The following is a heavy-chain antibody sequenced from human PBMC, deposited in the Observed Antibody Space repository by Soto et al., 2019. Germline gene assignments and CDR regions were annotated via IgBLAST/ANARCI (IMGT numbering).Heavy chain of an antibody. V-gene: IGHV1-18*01. Sequence: QVQLVQSGAEVKKPGASVKVSCKASGYSFTTYGIAWVRQAPGQGLEWMGWISTYNGDTDYAQNLQGRVIMTTDTSITTAYMQLRSLRTDDTAVYYCAREGSRPYYYYGMDVWGQGTTVSVSS. CDR3: AREGSRPYYYYGMDV. CDR2: ISTYNGDT. J-gene: IGHJ6*02. D-gene: IGHD2-15*01. CDR1: GYSFTTYG.